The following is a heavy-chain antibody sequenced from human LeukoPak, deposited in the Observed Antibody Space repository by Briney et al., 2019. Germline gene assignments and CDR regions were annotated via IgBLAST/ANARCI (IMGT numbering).Heavy chain of an antibody. CDR3: ARNVETAMVFDY. D-gene: IGHD5-18*01. CDR2: INHSGST. J-gene: IGHJ4*02. CDR1: GGSFSGYY. V-gene: IGHV4-34*01. Sequence: PSETLSLTCAAYGGSFSGYYWSWIRQPPGKGLEWIGEINHSGSTNYNPSLKSRVTMFLDTSKNQFSLRLSSVTAADTAVYYCARNVETAMVFDYWGQGNLVTVSS.